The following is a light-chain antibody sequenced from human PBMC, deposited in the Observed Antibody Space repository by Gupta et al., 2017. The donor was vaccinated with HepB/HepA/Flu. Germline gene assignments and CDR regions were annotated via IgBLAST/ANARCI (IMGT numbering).Light chain of an antibody. CDR3: QSYDRSLSAVV. J-gene: IGLJ3*02. CDR1: NSNIGANYD. CDR2: GNN. Sequence: QSVLTQPPSVSGAPGQRVTISCTGSNSNIGANYDVHWYQQLPGTAPKLLIYGNNNRPSGVPDRFSCSKSGNSASLAITGLQAEDEGDDYCQSYDRSLSAVVFGGGTKLTVL. V-gene: IGLV1-40*01.